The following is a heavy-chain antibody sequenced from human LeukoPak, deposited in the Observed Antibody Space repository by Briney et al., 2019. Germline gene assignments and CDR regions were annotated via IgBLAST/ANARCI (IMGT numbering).Heavy chain of an antibody. J-gene: IGHJ3*02. V-gene: IGHV3-53*01. CDR3: ARRSYCGGDCYTPWDHAFDI. Sequence: GGSLRLSCAASGFTVSSNYMSWVRQAPGKGLEWVSVIYSGGSTYYADSVKGRFTISRDNSKNTLYLQMNSLRAEDTAVYYCARRSYCGGDCYTPWDHAFDIWGQGTMVTVSS. CDR2: IYSGGST. D-gene: IGHD2-21*02. CDR1: GFTVSSNY.